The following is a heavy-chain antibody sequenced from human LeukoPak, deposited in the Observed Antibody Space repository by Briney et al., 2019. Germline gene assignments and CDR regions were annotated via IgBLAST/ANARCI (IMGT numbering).Heavy chain of an antibody. CDR2: IKQAGSEK. CDR3: ATRLRDYYDSSGYYSG. V-gene: IGHV3-7*02. Sequence: RGSLRLSCAASGLTFTNYLMTWVRQAPGKGLEWVATIKQAGSEKYYVDSVKGRFTISRDNAKKSLYLQVSSLRAKDTAGYYCATRLRDYYDSSGYYSGWGEGTLVTVSS. J-gene: IGHJ4*02. CDR1: GLTFTNYL. D-gene: IGHD3-22*01.